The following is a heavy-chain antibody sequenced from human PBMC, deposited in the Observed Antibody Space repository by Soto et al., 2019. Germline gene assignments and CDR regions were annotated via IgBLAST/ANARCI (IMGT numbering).Heavy chain of an antibody. D-gene: IGHD3-22*01. CDR2: ISGSGGST. CDR1: GFTFSSYA. CDR3: AKEAYDSSGYYFPQYYFDY. J-gene: IGHJ4*02. Sequence: PGGSLRLSCAASGFTFSSYAMSWVRQAPGKGLEWVSAISGSGGSTYYADSVKGRFTISRDNSKNTLYLQMNSLRAEDTAVYYCAKEAYDSSGYYFPQYYFDYWGQGSLVTVAS. V-gene: IGHV3-23*01.